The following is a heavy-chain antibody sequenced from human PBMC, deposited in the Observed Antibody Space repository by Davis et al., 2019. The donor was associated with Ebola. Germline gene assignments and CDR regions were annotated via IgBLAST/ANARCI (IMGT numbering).Heavy chain of an antibody. CDR3: ARDVGPLVVYAARVGYFDY. J-gene: IGHJ4*02. D-gene: IGHD2-8*02. CDR2: ISSSSSYI. V-gene: IGHV3-21*01. CDR1: GFTFSSYS. Sequence: GESLKISCAASGFTFSSYSMNWVRQAPGKGLEWVSSISSSSSYIYYADSVKGRFTISRDNAKNSLYLQMNSLRAEDTAAYYCARDVGPLVVYAARVGYFDYWGQGTLVTVSS.